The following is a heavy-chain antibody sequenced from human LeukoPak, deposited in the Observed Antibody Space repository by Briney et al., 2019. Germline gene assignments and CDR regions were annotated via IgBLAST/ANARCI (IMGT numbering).Heavy chain of an antibody. CDR1: GFTFSSYE. D-gene: IGHD3-10*01. CDR2: ISSSGSTI. V-gene: IGHV3-48*03. J-gene: IGHJ5*02. CDR3: ARGGITLVPP. Sequence: PGGSLRLSCAVSGFTFSSYEMNGVRQAPGKGLEWVSYISSSGSTIYYADSVKGRFTTSRDNAKNSLYLQMNSLRAEDTAVYYCARGGITLVPPWGQGTLVTVSS.